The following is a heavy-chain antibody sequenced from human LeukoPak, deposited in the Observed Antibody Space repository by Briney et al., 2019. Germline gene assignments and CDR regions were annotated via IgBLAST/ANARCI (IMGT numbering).Heavy chain of an antibody. V-gene: IGHV1-58*02. D-gene: IGHD2-2*02. CDR3: ARTIPVTVIYYFDY. J-gene: IGHJ4*02. CDR1: GFTFTSSA. Sequence: GTSVKVSCKASGFTFTSSAMQWVRQARGQRLEWIGWIVVGSGNTNYAQKFQERVTITRDMSTSTAYMELSSLRSEDTAVYYCARTIPVTVIYYFDYWGQGTLVTVSS. CDR2: IVVGSGNT.